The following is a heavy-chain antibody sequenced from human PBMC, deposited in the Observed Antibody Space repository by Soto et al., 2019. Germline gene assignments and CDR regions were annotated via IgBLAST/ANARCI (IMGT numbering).Heavy chain of an antibody. D-gene: IGHD5-12*01. V-gene: IGHV5-51*01. Sequence: GESLKISCKGSGSSFSTNWIAWVRQMPGKGLEWMGIINPGDSDTRYSPSFPGQVTISVDKSISTAYLQWSSLKASDTAMYYCARHGGYEGPYGMAVWGQGTTVTVSS. CDR2: INPGDSDT. CDR1: GSSFSTNW. J-gene: IGHJ6*02. CDR3: ARHGGYEGPYGMAV.